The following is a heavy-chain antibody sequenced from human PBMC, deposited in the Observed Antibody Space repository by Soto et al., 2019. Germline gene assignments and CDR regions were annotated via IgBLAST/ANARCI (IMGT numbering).Heavy chain of an antibody. V-gene: IGHV2-26*01. CDR3: ALIKDCSRTDCYLASFDP. D-gene: IGHD2-2*01. Sequence: SGPTLVNPTETLTLTCTVSGLSLSNSRLGVSWIRQPPGNALEWLAHIFSNDDKSYSTSLKIRLTISKDTSRSQVVLTMTKMDPVDSATYYCALIKDCSRTDCYLASFDPWGQGTLVTVSS. J-gene: IGHJ5*02. CDR1: GLSLSNSRLG. CDR2: IFSNDDK.